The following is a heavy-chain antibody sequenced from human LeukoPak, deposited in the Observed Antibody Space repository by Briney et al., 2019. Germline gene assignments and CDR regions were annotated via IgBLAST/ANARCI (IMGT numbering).Heavy chain of an antibody. J-gene: IGHJ4*02. D-gene: IGHD3-22*01. CDR1: GGTFSSYA. Sequence: SVKVSCKASGGTFSSYAISWVRRAPGQGLEWMGGIIPIFGTANYAQKFQGRVTITADESTSTAYMELSSLRSEDTAVYYCARAIHYDNLMYYFDYWGQGTLVTVSS. V-gene: IGHV1-69*13. CDR3: ARAIHYDNLMYYFDY. CDR2: IIPIFGTA.